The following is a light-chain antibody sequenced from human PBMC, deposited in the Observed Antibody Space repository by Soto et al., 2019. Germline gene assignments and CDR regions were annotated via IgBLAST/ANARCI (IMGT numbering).Light chain of an antibody. J-gene: IGKJ1*01. CDR3: QQYADSRWT. CDR1: QSVASSY. CDR2: GAS. V-gene: IGKV3-20*01. Sequence: EIVLTQSPATLSLSPGETATLSCRASQSVASSYLAWYQNRPGQAPRLLIYGASSRATGIADRITGSGSGTDFTLTINRLEPEDFAVYYCQQYADSRWTFGQGTKVE.